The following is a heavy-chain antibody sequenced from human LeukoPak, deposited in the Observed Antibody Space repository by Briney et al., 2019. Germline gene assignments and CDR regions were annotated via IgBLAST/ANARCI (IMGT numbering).Heavy chain of an antibody. Sequence: GASVKVSCKASGGTFSSYAISWVRQAPGQGLEWMGGIIPIFGTANYAQKFQGRVTITADESTSTAYMELSSLRSEDTAVYYCARSWGNSLHFDYWGQGTLVTVSS. V-gene: IGHV1-69*13. J-gene: IGHJ4*02. CDR1: GGTFSSYA. CDR2: IIPIFGTA. D-gene: IGHD4-23*01. CDR3: ARSWGNSLHFDY.